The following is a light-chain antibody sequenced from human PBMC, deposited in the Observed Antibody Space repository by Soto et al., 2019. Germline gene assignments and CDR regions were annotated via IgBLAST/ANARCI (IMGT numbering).Light chain of an antibody. CDR3: QQYLETPWT. Sequence: DIVMTQSPDSLSVSLGERATINCKSSQSVLSSSNNKNYLAWYQQKPGQRPQLLIYWASTRESGVPDRFSGSGSGTDFNLTISILQVEYGRIYYCQQYLETPWTFGQETKVQIK. J-gene: IGKJ1*01. CDR2: WAS. V-gene: IGKV4-1*01. CDR1: QSVLSSSNNKNY.